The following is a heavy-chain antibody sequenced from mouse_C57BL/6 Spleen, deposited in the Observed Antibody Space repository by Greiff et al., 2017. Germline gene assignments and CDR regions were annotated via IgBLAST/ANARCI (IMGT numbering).Heavy chain of an antibody. D-gene: IGHD2-12*01. CDR1: GFSLTSYG. V-gene: IGHV2-9*01. J-gene: IGHJ3*01. CDR3: AKRDDVGTWFAD. Sequence: QVQLKESGPGLVAPSQSLSITCTVSGFSLTSYGVDWVSQPPGKGLEWLGVIWGGGSTNYNSALMSRLSDSKDNTKGKVFLKRNCLLTDDTAMDYCAKRDDVGTWFADWGKGTLVTVSA. CDR2: IWGGGST.